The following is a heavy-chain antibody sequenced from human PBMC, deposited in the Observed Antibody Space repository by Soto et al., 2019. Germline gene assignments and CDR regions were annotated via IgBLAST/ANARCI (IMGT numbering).Heavy chain of an antibody. D-gene: IGHD4-17*01. CDR1: GLTFSDRY. CDR3: TTVTTVDYCFDY. V-gene: IGHV3-72*01. Sequence: EVQLVESGGGLVQPGGSLRLSCAASGLTFSDRYMDWVRQAPGKGLEWVGRIRKKTNSYTTEYAASVKGRFIISRDDSTNSLYLKMSGLKTEDTAVYYCTTVTTVDYCFDYWGQGTLVTVSS. J-gene: IGHJ4*02. CDR2: IRKKTNSYTT.